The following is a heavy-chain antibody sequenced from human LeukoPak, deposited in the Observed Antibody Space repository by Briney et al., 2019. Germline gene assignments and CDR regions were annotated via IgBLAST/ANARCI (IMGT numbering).Heavy chain of an antibody. J-gene: IGHJ4*02. D-gene: IGHD3-10*01. CDR2: ISSSGSTI. V-gene: IGHV3-48*03. CDR1: GFTFSSYE. CDR3: AKDLRVRVIRGNVSGY. Sequence: SGGSLRLSCAASGFTFSSYEMNWVRQAPGKGLEWVSYISSSGSTIYYADSVKGRFTISRDNSKNTLYLQMNSLRAEDTAVYYCAKDLRVRVIRGNVSGYWGQGTLVTVSS.